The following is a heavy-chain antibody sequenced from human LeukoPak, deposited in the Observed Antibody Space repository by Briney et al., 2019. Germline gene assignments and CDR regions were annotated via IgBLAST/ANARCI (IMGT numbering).Heavy chain of an antibody. J-gene: IGHJ5*02. V-gene: IGHV1-18*01. D-gene: IGHD3-3*01. CDR3: ARLIDFWSGYYANWFDP. CDR2: ISAYNGNT. CDR1: GYTFTSYG. Sequence: ASVKVSCKASGYTFTSYGISWVRQAPGQGLELMGWISAYNGNTNYAQKLQGRVTMTTDTSTSTAYMELRSLRSDDTAVYYCARLIDFWSGYYANWFDPWGQGTLVTVSS.